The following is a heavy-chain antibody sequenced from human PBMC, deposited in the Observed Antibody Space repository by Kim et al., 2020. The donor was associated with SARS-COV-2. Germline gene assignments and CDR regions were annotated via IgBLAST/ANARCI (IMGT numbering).Heavy chain of an antibody. CDR3: SRGFDP. Sequence: SETLSLTCTVSGGSISSYYWSWIRQPPGKGLEWIGYIYYSGSTNYNPSLKSRVTISVDTSKNQFSLMLSAVTDADTAAYYCSRGFDPWGQGTLVTVSS. CDR1: GGSISSYY. J-gene: IGHJ5*02. V-gene: IGHV4-59*08. CDR2: IYYSGST.